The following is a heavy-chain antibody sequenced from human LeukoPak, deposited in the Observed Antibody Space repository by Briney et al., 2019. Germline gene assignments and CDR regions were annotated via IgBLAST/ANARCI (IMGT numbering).Heavy chain of an antibody. Sequence: PGGSLRLSCAASGFTFSDYYVSWIRQAPGKGLEWVSYISSSSSYTNYADSVKGRFTISRDNSKNTLSLQMNSLRAEDTAVYYWAKDSHTGKAFDIWGQGTMVTVSS. J-gene: IGHJ3*02. CDR1: GFTFSDYY. CDR3: AKDSHTGKAFDI. CDR2: ISSSSSYT. D-gene: IGHD2-21*01. V-gene: IGHV3-11*06.